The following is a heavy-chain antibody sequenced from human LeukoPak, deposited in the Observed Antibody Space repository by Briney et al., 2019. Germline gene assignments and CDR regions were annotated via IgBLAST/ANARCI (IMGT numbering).Heavy chain of an antibody. CDR2: TYYRSKWYN. D-gene: IGHD3-3*01. J-gene: IGHJ4*02. V-gene: IGHV6-1*01. CDR3: ARNHDWYYDFWSGYQDNYFDY. CDR1: GDSVSSNSAA. Sequence: SQTLSLTCAISGDSVSSNSAAWNWIRQSPSRGLEWLGRTYYRSKWYNDYAVSVKSRITINPDTSKNQFSLKLSSVTAADTAVYYCARNHDWYYDFWSGYQDNYFDYWGQGTLVTVSS.